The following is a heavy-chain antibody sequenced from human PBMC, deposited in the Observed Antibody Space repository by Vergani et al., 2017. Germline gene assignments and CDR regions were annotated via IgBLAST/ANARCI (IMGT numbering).Heavy chain of an antibody. CDR1: GFTFSSYA. J-gene: IGHJ4*02. V-gene: IGHV3-23*01. D-gene: IGHD3-3*01. CDR2: ISGSGGST. CDR3: AKGRAYYDFWSGYYYFDY. Sequence: EVQLLESGGGLVQPGGSLRLSCAASGFTFSSYAMSWVLQAPGKGLEWVSAISGSGGSTYYADSVKGRFTISRDNSKNTLYLQMNSLRAEDTAVYYCAKGRAYYDFWSGYYYFDYWGQGTLVTVSS.